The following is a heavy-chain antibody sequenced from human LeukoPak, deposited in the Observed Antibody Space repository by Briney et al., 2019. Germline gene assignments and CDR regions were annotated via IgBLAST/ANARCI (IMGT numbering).Heavy chain of an antibody. CDR2: IYPGDSDT. CDR1: GSSFTSYW. CDR3: ARHSIAARDPWFDP. D-gene: IGHD6-6*01. J-gene: IGHJ5*02. Sequence: GASLKISYKGSGSSFTSYWIGWVRPMPGKGLEWMGIIYPGDSDTRYSPSFQGQVTISADKSISTAYLQWSSLKASDTAMYYCARHSIAARDPWFDPWGQGTLVTVSS. V-gene: IGHV5-51*01.